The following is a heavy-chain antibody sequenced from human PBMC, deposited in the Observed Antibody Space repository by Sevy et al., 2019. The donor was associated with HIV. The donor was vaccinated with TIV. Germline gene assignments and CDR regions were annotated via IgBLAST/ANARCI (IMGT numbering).Heavy chain of an antibody. CDR3: ARDSGLGGISGDFDY. CDR2: ISAYGDT. J-gene: IGHJ4*02. CDR1: GYTFTTRG. Sequence: ASVKVSCTASGYTFTTRGLTWVRQAPGQGLEWMGWISAYGDTDYAQQVQRRITMTTDTSRKTAYMELRNLRSDDTAVYYCARDSGLGGISGDFDYWGQGTLVTVSS. D-gene: IGHD3-16*01. V-gene: IGHV1-18*01.